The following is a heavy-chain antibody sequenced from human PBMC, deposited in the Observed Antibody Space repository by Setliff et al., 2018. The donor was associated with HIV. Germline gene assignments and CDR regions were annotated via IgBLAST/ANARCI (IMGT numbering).Heavy chain of an antibody. CDR3: AKDMLYCSGGSCYKGDY. J-gene: IGHJ4*02. V-gene: IGHV1-46*01. Sequence: ASVKVSCKASGYTLTSYYIHWVRQAPGQGLEWMGVIHPSGGSTSYAQSFQDRVTMTRDTSTSTVYMELSSLRSEDTAVYYCAKDMLYCSGGSCYKGDYWGQGTLVTVSS. CDR2: IHPSGGST. CDR1: GYTLTSYY. D-gene: IGHD2-15*01.